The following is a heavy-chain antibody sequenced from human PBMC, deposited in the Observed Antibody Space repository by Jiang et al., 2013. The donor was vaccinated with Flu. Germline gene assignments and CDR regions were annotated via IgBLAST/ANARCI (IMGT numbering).Heavy chain of an antibody. CDR3: ATAYYYDSSGYLPPDY. D-gene: IGHD3-22*01. Sequence: QSGSELKKPGSPVKVSCKASGGTFSSYTISWVRQAPGQGLEWMGRIIPILGIANYAQKFQGRVTITADKSTSTAYMELSSLRSEDTAVYYCATAYYYDSSGYLPPDYWGQGTLVTVSS. J-gene: IGHJ4*02. V-gene: IGHV1-69*02. CDR2: IIPILGIA. CDR1: GGTFSSYT.